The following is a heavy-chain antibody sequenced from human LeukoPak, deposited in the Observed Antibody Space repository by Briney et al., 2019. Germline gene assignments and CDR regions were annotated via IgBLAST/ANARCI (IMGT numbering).Heavy chain of an antibody. CDR3: ARHGVRGTRTIFGVVPSAFDI. CDR1: GGSIRSSSYY. D-gene: IGHD3-3*01. J-gene: IGHJ3*02. V-gene: IGHV4-39*01. Sequence: SETLSLTCTVSGGSIRSSSYYWGWIRQPPGKGLEWIGSIYYSGSTYYNPSLKSRVTISVDTSKNQFSLKLSSVTAADTAVYYCARHGVRGTRTIFGVVPSAFDIWGQGTMVTVSS. CDR2: IYYSGST.